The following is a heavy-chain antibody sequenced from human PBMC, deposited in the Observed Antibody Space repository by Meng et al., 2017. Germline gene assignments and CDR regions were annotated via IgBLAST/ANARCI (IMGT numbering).Heavy chain of an antibody. J-gene: IGHJ4*02. CDR1: GYSISSGYY. CDR2: IYHSGST. D-gene: IGHD1-26*01. Sequence: ESLKISCAVSGYSISSGYYWGWIRQPPGKGLEWIGSIYHSGSTYYNPSLKSRVTISVDTSKNKFSLKLSAVTAADTAVYYCARDLEGSYAPGDYWGQGTLVTVSS. CDR3: ARDLEGSYAPGDY. V-gene: IGHV4-38-2*02.